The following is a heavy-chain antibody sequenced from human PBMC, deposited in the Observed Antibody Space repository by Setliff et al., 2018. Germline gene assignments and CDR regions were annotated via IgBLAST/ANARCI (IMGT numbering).Heavy chain of an antibody. Sequence: GGSLRLSCAASGFTFSSYWMSWVRRAPGKGLEWVANIKQDGSEKYYVDSVKGRFTISRDNAKNSLYLQMNSLRAEDTAVYYCARVPHYYDSSGFSYYFDYWGQGTLVTVSS. D-gene: IGHD3-22*01. V-gene: IGHV3-7*01. J-gene: IGHJ4*02. CDR2: IKQDGSEK. CDR1: GFTFSSYW. CDR3: ARVPHYYDSSGFSYYFDY.